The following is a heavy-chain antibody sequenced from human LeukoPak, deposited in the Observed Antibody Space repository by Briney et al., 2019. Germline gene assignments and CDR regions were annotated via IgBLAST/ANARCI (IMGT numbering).Heavy chain of an antibody. J-gene: IGHJ3*02. Sequence: GGSLRLPCAASGFTFSDYYMSWIRQAPGKGLEWVSYISSSGSTIYYADSVKGRFTISRDNAKNSLYLQMNSLRAEDTAVYYCARFPCGGDCSRDVAFDIWGQGTMVTVSS. D-gene: IGHD2-21*02. V-gene: IGHV3-11*04. CDR1: GFTFSDYY. CDR3: ARFPCGGDCSRDVAFDI. CDR2: ISSSGSTI.